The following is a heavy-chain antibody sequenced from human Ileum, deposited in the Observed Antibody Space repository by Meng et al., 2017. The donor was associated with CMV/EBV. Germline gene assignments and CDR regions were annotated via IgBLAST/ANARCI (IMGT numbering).Heavy chain of an antibody. CDR2: VNQDGSQK. CDR3: ATTGEDY. CDR1: GSTLTRDW. Sequence: EGQLVESGGGLVQPGGSLRLSCVASGSTLTRDWMTWVRQSPGKGLEWVANVNQDGSQKYYVDSVKGRFTISRDNAQNSLYLQMNSLRAEDTAVYYCATTGEDYWGQGTLVTVSS. J-gene: IGHJ4*02. D-gene: IGHD7-27*01. V-gene: IGHV3-7*02.